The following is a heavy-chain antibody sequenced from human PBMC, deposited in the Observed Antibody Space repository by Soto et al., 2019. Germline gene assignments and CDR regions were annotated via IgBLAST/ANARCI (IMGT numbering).Heavy chain of an antibody. CDR3: AISSPYRLIQTTAGNQYYFPMDV. V-gene: IGHV1-69*01. J-gene: IGHJ6*02. Sequence: QVPLVQSGAEVKKPGSSVKVSCKASGGNFSSYAISWLLQAPGQGLEWMGGIIPVFRTTNYEQKLQGRVTITAEGSTSTAYMELSSLTSAETAVYYCAISSPYRLIQTTAGNQYYFPMDVLGQGTTVTGSS. CDR2: IIPVFRTT. CDR1: GGNFSSYA. D-gene: IGHD1-1*01.